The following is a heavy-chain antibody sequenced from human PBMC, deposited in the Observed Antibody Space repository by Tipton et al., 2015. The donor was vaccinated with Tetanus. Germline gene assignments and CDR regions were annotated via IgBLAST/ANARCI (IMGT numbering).Heavy chain of an antibody. CDR3: ARDQGGGRVVRLNWFGP. Sequence: TLSLTCAVSGESFSGHYWSWIRQAPGKGLEWVGEISASGSTNYNPSLESRITMSVDTTKKRISLRLASLMAADTAVYYCARDQGGGRVVRLNWFGPWGQGTLVTVSS. J-gene: IGHJ5*02. CDR2: ISASGST. D-gene: IGHD6-6*01. V-gene: IGHV4-34*01. CDR1: GESFSGHY.